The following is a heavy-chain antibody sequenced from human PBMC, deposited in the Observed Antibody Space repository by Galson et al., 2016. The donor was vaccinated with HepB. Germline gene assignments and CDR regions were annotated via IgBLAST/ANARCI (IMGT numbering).Heavy chain of an antibody. CDR3: ARGKIRATLGNILGDYDYGMDV. Sequence: SLRLSYAASGFTFSNYVMTWVRRAPGKGLEWVSVISGSDDTTYYANSVKGRFTISRDNAQNYLFLQMNSLRAEDTAVYYYARGKIRATLGNILGDYDYGMDVWGQGTTVTVSS. CDR2: ISGSDDTT. J-gene: IGHJ6*02. CDR1: GFTFSNYV. D-gene: IGHD3-22*01. V-gene: IGHV3-23*01.